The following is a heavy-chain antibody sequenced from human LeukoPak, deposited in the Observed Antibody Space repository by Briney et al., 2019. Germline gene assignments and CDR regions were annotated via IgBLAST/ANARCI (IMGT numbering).Heavy chain of an antibody. CDR1: GGSFSGYY. CDR3: ARGRGYNSFDY. V-gene: IGHV4-34*01. D-gene: IGHD5-12*01. J-gene: IGHJ4*02. Sequence: PSETLSLTCAVYGGSFSGYYWSWIRQPPGKGLEWIGEINHSGSTNYNPSLKSRVTIPVDTSKNQFSLKLSSVTAADTAVYYCARGRGYNSFDYWGQGTLVTVSS. CDR2: INHSGST.